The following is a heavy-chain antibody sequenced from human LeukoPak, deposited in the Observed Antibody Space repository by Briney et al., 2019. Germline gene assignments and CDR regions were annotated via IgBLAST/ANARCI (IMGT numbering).Heavy chain of an antibody. V-gene: IGHV4-59*08. D-gene: IGHD3-22*01. CDR1: GGSITSDY. J-gene: IGHJ5*02. CDR3: ARPTYDYERGYYYGRGWFDP. CDR2: IYYSGDT. Sequence: SETLSLTCIVSGGSITSDYWTWIRQTPGKGLEWIGHIYYSGDTNYNPSLSSRATISVDTSKNQVSLTLTSVTAADTAVYYCARPTYDYERGYYYGRGWFDPWGQGTLVTVSS.